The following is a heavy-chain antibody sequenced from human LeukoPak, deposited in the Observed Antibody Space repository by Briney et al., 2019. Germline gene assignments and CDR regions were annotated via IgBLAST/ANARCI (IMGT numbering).Heavy chain of an antibody. CDR2: IYYSGST. V-gene: IGHV4-59*01. J-gene: IGHJ4*02. CDR3: ARGERISSSLNYFDY. CDR1: GGSISSYY. D-gene: IGHD2-2*01. Sequence: SETLSLTCTVSGGSISSYYWSWIRQPPGKGLEWIGYIYYSGSTNYNPSLKSRVTISLDTSKNQFSLKLSSVTAADTAVYYCARGERISSSLNYFDYWGQGTLVTVSS.